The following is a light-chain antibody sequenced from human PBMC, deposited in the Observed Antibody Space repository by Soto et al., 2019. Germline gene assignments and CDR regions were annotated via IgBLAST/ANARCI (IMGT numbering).Light chain of an antibody. Sequence: IAMPQSPGTLSLSPGERATLSCRASQSVSSRFAWYQQKPGQAPRLLISGASSRATGTPDRFSGSGSGTDFTLTISRLEPEDFALYYCQHYVERSPITFGQGTRLEIK. J-gene: IGKJ5*01. CDR3: QHYVERSPIT. CDR1: QSVSSRF. CDR2: GAS. V-gene: IGKV3-20*01.